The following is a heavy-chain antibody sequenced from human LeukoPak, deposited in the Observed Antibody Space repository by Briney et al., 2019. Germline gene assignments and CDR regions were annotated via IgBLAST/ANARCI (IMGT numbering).Heavy chain of an antibody. CDR3: AKEIWPTVTTPRHTYFDY. V-gene: IGHV3-30*02. D-gene: IGHD4-17*01. CDR1: RFTFSSFG. Sequence: GGSLRLSCAASRFTFSSFGMHWVRQAPGKGLEWVAFIRYDGSNKYYADSVKGRFTISRDNSKNTLYLQMNSLRPEDTAVYYCAKEIWPTVTTPRHTYFDYWGQGALDTVSS. J-gene: IGHJ4*02. CDR2: IRYDGSNK.